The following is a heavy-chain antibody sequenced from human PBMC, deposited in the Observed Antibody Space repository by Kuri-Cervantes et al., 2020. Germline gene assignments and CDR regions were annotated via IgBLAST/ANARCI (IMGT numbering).Heavy chain of an antibody. Sequence: GGSLRLSCAASGFGQAPGKGLEWVANIKQDGSEKDYVDSVKGRFPISRDNAKSSLYLQMNSLRAEDTAVYYCARGMGRYGSGSYVFDYWGQGTLVTVSS. CDR3: ARGMGRYGSGSYVFDY. CDR1: GFG. J-gene: IGHJ4*02. V-gene: IGHV3-7*03. CDR2: IKQDGSEK. D-gene: IGHD3-10*01.